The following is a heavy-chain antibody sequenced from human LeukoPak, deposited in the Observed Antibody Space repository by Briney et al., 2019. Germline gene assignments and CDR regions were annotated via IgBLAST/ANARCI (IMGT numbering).Heavy chain of an antibody. D-gene: IGHD3-22*01. J-gene: IGHJ4*02. CDR1: GYTFTGYY. CDR2: INPNSGGT. CDR3: ARVWGYYDSSGPDY. V-gene: IGHV1-2*06. Sequence: ASVKVSCKASGYTFTGYYMYWVRQAPGQGLEWMGRINPNSGGTNYAQKFQGRVTMTRDTSISTAYMELSRLRSDDTAVYYCARVWGYYDSSGPDYWSQGTLVTVSS.